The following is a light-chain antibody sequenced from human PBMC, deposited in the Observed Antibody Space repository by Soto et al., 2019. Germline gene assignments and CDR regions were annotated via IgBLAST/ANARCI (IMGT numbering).Light chain of an antibody. CDR1: SSDVGGYNY. CDR2: EVS. V-gene: IGLV2-14*01. J-gene: IGLJ3*02. Sequence: QSALTQPASVSGSPGQSITISCTGTSSDVGGYNYVSWYQQHPDKAPKLMIYEVSNRPSGVSNRFSGSKSGNTASLTISGLQAEDEADYYCTSYTTSSTHWVFGGGTKLNVL. CDR3: TSYTTSSTHWV.